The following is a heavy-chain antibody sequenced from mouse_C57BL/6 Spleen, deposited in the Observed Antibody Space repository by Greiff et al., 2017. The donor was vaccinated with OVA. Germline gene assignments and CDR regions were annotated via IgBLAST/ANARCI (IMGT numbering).Heavy chain of an antibody. CDR2: SRNKANDYTT. D-gene: IGHD1-1*01. CDR3: ARDSYYYGSMDY. Sequence: EVQGVESGGGLVQSGRSLRLSCATSGFTFSDFYMEWVRQAPGKGLEWIAASRNKANDYTTEYSASVKGRFIVSRDTSQSILYLQMNALRAEDTAIYYCARDSYYYGSMDYWGQGTSVTVYS. V-gene: IGHV7-1*01. CDR1: GFTFSDFY. J-gene: IGHJ4*01.